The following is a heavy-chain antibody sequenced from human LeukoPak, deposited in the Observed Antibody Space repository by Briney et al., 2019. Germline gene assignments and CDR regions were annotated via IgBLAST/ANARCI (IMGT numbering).Heavy chain of an antibody. CDR3: AKGLSINWFDP. V-gene: IGHV3-74*01. J-gene: IGHJ5*02. Sequence: GGSLRLSCAAPGFSFSNSWMHWVRQAPGKGLVCVSRISGDGSSTSYADSVKGRFTVSRDNAKNTLHLQMNSLRAEDTAVYYCAKGLSINWFDPWGQGTLVTVSS. CDR1: GFSFSNSW. CDR2: ISGDGSST. D-gene: IGHD2-2*02.